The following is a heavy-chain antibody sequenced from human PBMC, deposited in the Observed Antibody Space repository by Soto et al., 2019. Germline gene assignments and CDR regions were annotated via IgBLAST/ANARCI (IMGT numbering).Heavy chain of an antibody. CDR3: ARDLWGYCGTDCYPLDV. D-gene: IGHD2-21*02. CDR1: GDSMSNRYYY. Sequence: SETLSLTCTVSGDSMSNRYYYWSWVRQNPGKGLEWIGHIFHSGRTYYSPSLKSRVTISVDTSKNQFSLKLNSVTAADTAVYYCARDLWGYCGTDCYPLDVWGQGTTVTVSS. J-gene: IGHJ6*02. V-gene: IGHV4-30-4*02. CDR2: IFHSGRT.